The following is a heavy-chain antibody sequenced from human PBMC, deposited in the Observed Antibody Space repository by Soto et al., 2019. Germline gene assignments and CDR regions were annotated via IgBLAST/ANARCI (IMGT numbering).Heavy chain of an antibody. CDR2: ISGSGGST. V-gene: IGHV3-23*01. CDR1: GFTFSSYA. D-gene: IGHD6-13*01. J-gene: IGHJ6*02. CDR3: AKVKSRSSSWPGGYYYYYGMDV. Sequence: GGSLRLSCAASGFTFSSYAMSWVRQAPGKGLEWVSAISGSGGSTYYADSVKGRFTISRDNSKNTLYLQMNSLRAEDTAVYYCAKVKSRSSSWPGGYYYYYGMDVWGQGTTVTVSS.